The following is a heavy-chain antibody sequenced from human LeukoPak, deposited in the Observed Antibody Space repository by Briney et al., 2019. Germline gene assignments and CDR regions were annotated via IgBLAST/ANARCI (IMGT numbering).Heavy chain of an antibody. D-gene: IGHD3-22*01. CDR1: GGSFSGYY. J-gene: IGHJ2*01. Sequence: SETLSLTCAVYGGSFSGYYWSWIRQPPGKGLEWIGEINHSGSTNYNPSLKSRVTISVDTSKNQFSLKLSSVTAADTAVYYCARDRYDSSGYFSGWYFDLWGRGTLVTVSS. CDR2: INHSGST. V-gene: IGHV4-34*01. CDR3: ARDRYDSSGYFSGWYFDL.